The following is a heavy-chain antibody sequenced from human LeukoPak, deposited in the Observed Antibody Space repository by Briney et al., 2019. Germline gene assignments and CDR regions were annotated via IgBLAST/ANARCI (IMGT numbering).Heavy chain of an antibody. V-gene: IGHV3-11*01. Sequence: GGSLRLSCAASGFTFSDYYMSWIRQAPGKGLEWVSYISSSGSTIYYADSVKGRFTISRDNAKNSLYLQMNSLRAEDTAVYYCAGALEGYYDSSGYNPPHAFDIWGQGTMVTVSS. D-gene: IGHD3-22*01. CDR2: ISSSGSTI. CDR1: GFTFSDYY. CDR3: AGALEGYYDSSGYNPPHAFDI. J-gene: IGHJ3*02.